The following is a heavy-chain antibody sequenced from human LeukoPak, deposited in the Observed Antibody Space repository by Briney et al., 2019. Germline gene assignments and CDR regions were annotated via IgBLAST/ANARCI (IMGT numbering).Heavy chain of an antibody. CDR3: ARVSHLLDLDY. J-gene: IGHJ4*02. D-gene: IGHD2-15*01. V-gene: IGHV4-30-4*01. CDR1: GGSISSGDYY. Sequence: SETLSLTCAVSGGSISSGDYYWSWIRQPPGKGLEWIGYIYYSGSTYYNPSLKSRVTISVDTSKNQFSLKLSSVTAADTAVYYCARVSHLLDLDYWGQGTLVTVSS. CDR2: IYYSGST.